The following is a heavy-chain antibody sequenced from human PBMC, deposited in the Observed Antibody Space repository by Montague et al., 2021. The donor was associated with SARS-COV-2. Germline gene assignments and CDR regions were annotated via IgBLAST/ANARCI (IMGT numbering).Heavy chain of an antibody. J-gene: IGHJ6*02. D-gene: IGHD3-9*01. V-gene: IGHV3-53*01. CDR3: ARGDNYDNYYYGMDV. Sequence: SLRISCAASGFTVSSNYMSWVRQAPGKGLEWVSVIYSGGSTYYADSVKGRFTISRGNSKNTLYLQMNSLRAEDTAVYYCARGDNYDNYYYGMDVWGQGTTVTVSS. CDR2: IYSGGST. CDR1: GFTVSSNY.